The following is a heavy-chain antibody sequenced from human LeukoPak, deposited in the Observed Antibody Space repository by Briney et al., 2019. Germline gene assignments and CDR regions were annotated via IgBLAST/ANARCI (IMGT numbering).Heavy chain of an antibody. CDR1: GGSISSSSYY. D-gene: IGHD3-22*01. V-gene: IGHV4-39*01. Sequence: PSETLSLTCTVSGGSISSSSYYWGWIRQPPGKGLEWIGSIYYSGSTYYNPSLKSRVTISVDTSKNQFSLKLSSVTAADTAVYYCARQRYDSTCGYWGQGTLVTVSP. CDR3: ARQRYDSTCGY. CDR2: IYYSGST. J-gene: IGHJ4*02.